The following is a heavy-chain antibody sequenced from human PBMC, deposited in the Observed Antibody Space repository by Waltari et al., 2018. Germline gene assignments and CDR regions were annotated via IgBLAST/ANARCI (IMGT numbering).Heavy chain of an antibody. CDR3: VRQAPEYDILNGPPKVPIDY. CDR2: IYYSGST. CDR1: GASISSGSSY. Sequence: QVQLQESGPGLVKPSQTLSLTCNVSGASISSGSSYLSWIRQYPGKGLEWIGYIYYSGSTYYHPSLKSRVTISRDTSKNQFSLKMTSVTAADTAIYYCVRQAPEYDILNGPPKVPIDYWGQGTLVTVSS. J-gene: IGHJ4*02. V-gene: IGHV4-31*03. D-gene: IGHD3-9*01.